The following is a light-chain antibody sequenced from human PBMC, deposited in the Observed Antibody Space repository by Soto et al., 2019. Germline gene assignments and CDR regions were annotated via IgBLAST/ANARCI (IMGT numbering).Light chain of an antibody. V-gene: IGKV3-11*01. CDR1: QSVSEF. Sequence: EVVLTQSPATLSFSPGERATLSCRASQSVSEFLAWYQQKPGQAPRLLIYDASNRATGIPARFSGSGSGTDFTLTISSLEAEDFALYYCQQRSKWPVTFGGGTKVDIK. CDR2: DAS. J-gene: IGKJ4*01. CDR3: QQRSKWPVT.